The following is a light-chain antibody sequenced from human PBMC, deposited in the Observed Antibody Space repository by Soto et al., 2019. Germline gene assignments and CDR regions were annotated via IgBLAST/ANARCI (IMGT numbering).Light chain of an antibody. CDR2: ANN. CDR3: QSYDTSPSGYV. CDR1: SSNIGAGYD. Sequence: QSVLTQPPSVSGAPGQRVTICCTGSSSNIGAGYDVHWYQQLPGTAPKLLIYANNNRPAGVPDRFSASKSGTSASLAITGLQAEDEADYYCQSYDTSPSGYVFGTGTKVTVL. J-gene: IGLJ1*01. V-gene: IGLV1-40*01.